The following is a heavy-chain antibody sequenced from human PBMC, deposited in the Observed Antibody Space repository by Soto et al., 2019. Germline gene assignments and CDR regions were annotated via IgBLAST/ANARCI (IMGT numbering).Heavy chain of an antibody. J-gene: IGHJ6*03. V-gene: IGHV3-33*01. CDR3: ARDPGYRASTVTTYYYYYYYMDV. D-gene: IGHD4-17*01. Sequence: GGSLILSCAASGFTFSSYGMHWVRQAPGKGLEWVAVIWYDGSNKYYADSVKGRFTISRDNSKNTLYLQMNSLRAEDTAVYYCARDPGYRASTVTTYYYYYYYMDVWGKGTTVTVSS. CDR1: GFTFSSYG. CDR2: IWYDGSNK.